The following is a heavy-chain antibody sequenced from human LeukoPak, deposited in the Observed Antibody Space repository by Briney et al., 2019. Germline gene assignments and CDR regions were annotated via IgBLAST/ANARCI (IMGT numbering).Heavy chain of an antibody. Sequence: SETLSLTCTVSGGSISSGDYYWSWIRQPPGKGLEWIGYIYYSGSTYYNPSLKSRVTISVDTSKNQFSLKLSSVTAADTAVYYCARDSNSNAFDVWGQGTMVTVSS. CDR1: GGSISSGDYY. D-gene: IGHD4-11*01. CDR2: IYYSGST. J-gene: IGHJ3*01. CDR3: ARDSNSNAFDV. V-gene: IGHV4-30-4*08.